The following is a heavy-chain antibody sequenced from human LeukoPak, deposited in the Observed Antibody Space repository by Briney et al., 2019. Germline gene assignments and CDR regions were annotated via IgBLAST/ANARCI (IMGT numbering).Heavy chain of an antibody. J-gene: IGHJ4*02. D-gene: IGHD6-13*01. V-gene: IGHV4-39*07. Sequence: SETLSLTCTVSVGSISSSSYFWGWIRQPPGKGLEWIESIYYSGITYYNASLGSRVTTSLDTSKNQLSLKVNSVTAADTAVYYCASGYTSTWYLVLAYWGQGTLVTVSS. CDR2: IYYSGIT. CDR1: VGSISSSSYF. CDR3: ASGYTSTWYLVLAY.